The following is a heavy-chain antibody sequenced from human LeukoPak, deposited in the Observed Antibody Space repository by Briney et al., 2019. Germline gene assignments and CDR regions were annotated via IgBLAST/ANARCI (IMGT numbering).Heavy chain of an antibody. D-gene: IGHD5-24*01. J-gene: IGHJ4*02. CDR1: DGSFSSYY. Sequence: NPSEPLSLTCTVLDGSFSSYYWSWIRLSPGKGREWIGDIPCSGNTNYNPSLQSQVTISVDKSKSKFSLKLSSVTAADTAVYYCARIDFRDGYNFDFDYWGQGTLVIVSA. CDR3: ARIDFRDGYNFDFDY. CDR2: IPCSGNT. V-gene: IGHV4-59*13.